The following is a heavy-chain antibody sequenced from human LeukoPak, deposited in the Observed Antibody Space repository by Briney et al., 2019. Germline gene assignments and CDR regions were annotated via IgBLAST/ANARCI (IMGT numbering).Heavy chain of an antibody. CDR3: ARDPGYCSSTSCYDNWFDP. Sequence: GASVKVSCKASGGTFSSYAISWVRQAPGQGLEWMGRIIPIFGTANYAQKFQGRVTITTDESTSTVYMELSSLRSEDTAVYYCARDPGYCSSTSCYDNWFDPWGQGTLVTVSS. D-gene: IGHD2-2*01. V-gene: IGHV1-69*05. CDR1: GGTFSSYA. J-gene: IGHJ5*02. CDR2: IIPIFGTA.